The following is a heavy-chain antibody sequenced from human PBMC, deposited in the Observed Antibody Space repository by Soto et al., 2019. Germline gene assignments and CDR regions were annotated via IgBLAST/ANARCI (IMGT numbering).Heavy chain of an antibody. CDR1: GGSISSYY. CDR2: IYQSGST. D-gene: IGHD6-13*01. CDR3: ARASATIAAAAIFDY. J-gene: IGHJ4*02. V-gene: IGHV4-59*12. Sequence: SETLSLTCTVSGGSISSYYWSWIRQPPGKGLEWIGEIYQSGSTNYNPSLESRVRMSVDKSRNQFSLKLTSVSAADTAVYYCARASATIAAAAIFDYWGQGTLVTVSS.